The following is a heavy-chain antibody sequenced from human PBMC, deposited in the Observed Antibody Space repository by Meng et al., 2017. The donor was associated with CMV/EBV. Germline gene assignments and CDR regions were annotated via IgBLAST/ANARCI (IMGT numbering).Heavy chain of an antibody. V-gene: IGHV3-49*04. Sequence: GESLKISCTASGFTFGDYAMSWVRQAPGKGLEWGGFIRSKAYGGTTEDAASVKGRFTISRDDSTSIAYLQMNNLKTEDTAVYYCTRAKVVVPAANYKGYYFDYWGQGTLVTVSS. CDR1: GFTFGDYA. CDR3: TRAKVVVPAANYKGYYFDY. J-gene: IGHJ4*02. CDR2: IRSKAYGGTT. D-gene: IGHD2-2*01.